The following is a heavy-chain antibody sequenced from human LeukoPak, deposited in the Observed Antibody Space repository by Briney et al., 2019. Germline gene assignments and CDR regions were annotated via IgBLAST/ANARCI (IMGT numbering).Heavy chain of an antibody. V-gene: IGHV3-30*18. CDR1: GFTFSSYG. CDR3: AKGSDYPDN. J-gene: IGHJ4*02. Sequence: GGSLRLSCAASGFTFSSYGIHWVRQAPGKGLEWVAVISYDGSNKYYADSVKGRFTISRDNSKNTLYLQMNSLRAEDTCVYYCAKGSDYPDNWGQGTLVTVSS. CDR2: ISYDGSNK.